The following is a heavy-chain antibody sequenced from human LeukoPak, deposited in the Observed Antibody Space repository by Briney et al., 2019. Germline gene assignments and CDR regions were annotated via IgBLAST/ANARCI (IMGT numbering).Heavy chain of an antibody. CDR2: ISSNGGNT. V-gene: IGHV3-64*02. J-gene: IGHJ4*02. CDR3: ARGGGYSGYDYDY. Sequence: SGGSLRLSCAASGFTFRGYAMHWVRQAPGKGLEFVSAISSNGGNTYYADSVKGRFTISRDNSKNTLYLQMGSLRAEDMAVYYCARGGGYSGYDYDYWGQGTLVTVSS. CDR1: GFTFRGYA. D-gene: IGHD5-12*01.